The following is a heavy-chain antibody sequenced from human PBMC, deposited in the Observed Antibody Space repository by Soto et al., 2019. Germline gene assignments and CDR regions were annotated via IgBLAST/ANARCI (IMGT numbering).Heavy chain of an antibody. Sequence: SETLSLTCAVSGGSISSGGYSWSWIRQPPGKGLEWIGYIYHSGSTYYNPSLKSRVTISVDRSKNQFSLKLSSVTAADTAVYYCARTRNGLQGAVAVPNWFDPWGQGTLVTVSS. CDR2: IYHSGST. CDR3: ARTRNGLQGAVAVPNWFDP. V-gene: IGHV4-30-2*01. J-gene: IGHJ5*02. CDR1: GGSISSGGYS. D-gene: IGHD6-19*01.